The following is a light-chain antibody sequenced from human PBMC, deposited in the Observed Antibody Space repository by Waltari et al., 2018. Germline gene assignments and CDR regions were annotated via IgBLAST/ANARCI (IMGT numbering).Light chain of an antibody. J-gene: IGLJ1*01. CDR3: ASETSTTTLYV. Sequence: HSALTQPASVSGSPGQSITIPCTGTSSAIGFYTFFSWYQQHPGKAPKVMIYHVSNRPSGVSNRFSGSKSGNTASLTISGLQPEDEADYYCASETSTTTLYVFGSGTKVTVL. CDR1: SSAIGFYTF. V-gene: IGLV2-14*03. CDR2: HVS.